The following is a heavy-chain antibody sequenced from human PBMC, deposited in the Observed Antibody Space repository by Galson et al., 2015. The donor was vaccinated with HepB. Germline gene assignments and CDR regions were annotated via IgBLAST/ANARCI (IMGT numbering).Heavy chain of an antibody. CDR3: ARQPYCTGGSCYNPNWFDP. Sequence: ETLSLTCTVSGGPISGSSHYWGWIRQPPGKGLEWIGSMYSTGSTYYSPSLKSRVTISVDTSKNQFSLKLSSVTAADMDVYYCARQPYCTGGSCYNPNWFDPWGQGTLVTVSS. D-gene: IGHD2-15*01. CDR2: MYSTGST. V-gene: IGHV4-39*01. J-gene: IGHJ5*02. CDR1: GGPISGSSHY.